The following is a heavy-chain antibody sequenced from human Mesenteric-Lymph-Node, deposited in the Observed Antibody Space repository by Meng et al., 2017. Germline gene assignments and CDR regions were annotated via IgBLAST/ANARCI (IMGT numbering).Heavy chain of an antibody. CDR3: AKRQWQEGGSFHR. J-gene: IGHJ5*02. Sequence: GESLKISCAASGFTFSSYAMSWVRQAPGKGLEWVSGISGSGGNTFYADAVKGRFTISRDNSKNTLYLQMNSLRGEDTAVYYCAKRQWQEGGSFHRWGQGTLVTVSS. D-gene: IGHD3-16*01. V-gene: IGHV3-23*01. CDR2: ISGSGGNT. CDR1: GFTFSSYA.